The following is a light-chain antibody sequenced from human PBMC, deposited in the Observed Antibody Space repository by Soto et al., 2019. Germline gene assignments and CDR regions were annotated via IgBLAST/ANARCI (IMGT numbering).Light chain of an antibody. CDR1: RSNIGDNY. Sequence: QSVLTQPPSLSAASGQKVTISCSGSRSNIGDNYVSWYQLLPGAAPKLLISDNERRPSGIPDRFSGSKSGTTATLAIAGLQTADEAEYYCGTWHTRLSAYVFAAGTKVTV. CDR2: DNE. V-gene: IGLV1-51*01. CDR3: GTWHTRLSAYV. J-gene: IGLJ1*01.